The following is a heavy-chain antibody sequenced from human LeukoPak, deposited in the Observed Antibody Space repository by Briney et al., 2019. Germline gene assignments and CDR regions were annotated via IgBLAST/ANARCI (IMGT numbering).Heavy chain of an antibody. J-gene: IGHJ6*03. CDR1: GGSISSSSYY. D-gene: IGHD2-8*01. CDR3: ARDRTSIMDYYYYMDV. CDR2: INYSGST. Sequence: SETLSLTCTVSGGSISSSSYYWGWIRQPPGKGLEWIGSINYSGSTYYNPSLKSRVTISVDTSKNQFSLKLTSVTAADTAVYYCARDRTSIMDYYYYMDVWGKGTTVTVSS. V-gene: IGHV4-39*07.